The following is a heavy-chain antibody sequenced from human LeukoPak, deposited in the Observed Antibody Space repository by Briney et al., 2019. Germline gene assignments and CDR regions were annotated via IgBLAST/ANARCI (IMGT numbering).Heavy chain of an antibody. Sequence: GESLKISCKGSGYSFTSYWIGWVRQMPGKGLEWMGIIYPGDSDTRYSPSFQGQVTISADKSISTAYLQWSSLKASDTAMYYCARHGGGYDFWSGYYSNWFGPWGQGTLVTVSS. CDR2: IYPGDSDT. CDR1: GYSFTSYW. J-gene: IGHJ5*02. D-gene: IGHD3-3*01. CDR3: ARHGGGYDFWSGYYSNWFGP. V-gene: IGHV5-51*01.